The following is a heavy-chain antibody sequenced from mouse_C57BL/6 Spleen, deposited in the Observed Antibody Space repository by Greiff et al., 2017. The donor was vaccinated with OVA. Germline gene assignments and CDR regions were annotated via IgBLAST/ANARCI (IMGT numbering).Heavy chain of an antibody. V-gene: IGHV1-15*01. CDR2: IDPETGGT. Sequence: QVQLQQSGAELVRPGASVTLSCKASGYTFTDYEMHWVKQTPVHGLEWIGAIDPETGGTAYNQKFKGKATLTADKSSSTAYMELRSLTSEDSAVYYCTRGKGNYDAMDYWGQGTSVTVSS. CDR1: GYTFTDYE. J-gene: IGHJ4*01. CDR3: TRGKGNYDAMDY.